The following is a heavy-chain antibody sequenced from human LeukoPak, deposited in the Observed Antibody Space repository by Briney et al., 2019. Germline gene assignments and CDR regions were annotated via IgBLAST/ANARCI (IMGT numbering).Heavy chain of an antibody. CDR3: ARWYDYDSKGYNYYFDY. V-gene: IGHV3-23*01. CDR1: GFTFSNYA. CDR2: ISGSGGST. J-gene: IGHJ4*02. D-gene: IGHD3-22*01. Sequence: GGSLRLPCGASGFTFSNYAMSWVRQAPGKGLEWVSSISGSGGSTYYADSVKGRFTISRDNSKNTLYLQMNSLRAEDTAVYYCARWYDYDSKGYNYYFDYWGQGTLVTVST.